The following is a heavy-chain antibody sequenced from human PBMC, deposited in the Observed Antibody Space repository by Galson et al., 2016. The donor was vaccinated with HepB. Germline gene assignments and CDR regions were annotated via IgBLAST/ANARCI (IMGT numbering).Heavy chain of an antibody. Sequence: ETLSLTCTVSGGSISSTDYFWGWIRQSPGKGLEWIGSVYYTGATQYNPSLKSRVTMSVDTSKNQFSLSLRSMTAADTAVYYCARRKESTAHQPSKENWFDPWGQGILVSVSS. V-gene: IGHV4-39*07. CDR2: VYYTGAT. J-gene: IGHJ5*02. D-gene: IGHD2/OR15-2a*01. CDR1: GGSISSTDYF. CDR3: ARRKESTAHQPSKENWFDP.